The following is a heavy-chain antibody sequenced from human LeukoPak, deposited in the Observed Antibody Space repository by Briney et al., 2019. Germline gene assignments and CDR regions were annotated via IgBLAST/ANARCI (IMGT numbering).Heavy chain of an antibody. CDR3: TRARYCSGGTCYAEY. V-gene: IGHV5-51*01. J-gene: IGHJ4*02. CDR2: IYPGDSDT. CDR1: GYSFTTYW. Sequence: NRGESLKISCKGSGYSFTTYWIGWVRQLPGKGLEWMGIIYPGDSDTRYSPSFEGQVTISADKSISTAYLQWSSLKASDTAMYYCTRARYCSGGTCYAEYWGQGTLVTVSS. D-gene: IGHD2-15*01.